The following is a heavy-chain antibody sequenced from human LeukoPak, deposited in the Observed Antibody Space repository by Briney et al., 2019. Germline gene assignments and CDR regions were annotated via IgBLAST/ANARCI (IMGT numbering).Heavy chain of an antibody. V-gene: IGHV3-9*03. CDR1: GFTIDSYY. CDR3: TKASFVGASQKGYFDY. D-gene: IGHD1-26*01. J-gene: IGHJ4*02. Sequence: GKSLSLSCAASGFTIDSYYMHGVRQAPGEGLEWVSGISSNRGSICYADSVKGRITISGDNAKNSLSLQMTSLSAADIALYYCTKASFVGASQKGYFDYWGQGTLVTVSS. CDR2: ISSNRGSI.